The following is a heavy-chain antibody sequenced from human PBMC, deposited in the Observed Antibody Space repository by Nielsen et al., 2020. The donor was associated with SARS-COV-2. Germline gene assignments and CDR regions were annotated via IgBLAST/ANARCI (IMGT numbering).Heavy chain of an antibody. V-gene: IGHV3-33*05. D-gene: IGHD2-2*02. CDR2: ISYDGGDE. CDR1: GFSFNNYG. J-gene: IGHJ3*02. Sequence: GGSLRLSCAASGFSFNNYGMHWVRQAPGKGLEWVAAISYDGGDEYYADSVKGRFTISRDNSKNSLYLQMNSLRVEDTAVYYCTRDLGYCYSTSCYTLAFDIWGQGTMVTVSS. CDR3: TRDLGYCYSTSCYTLAFDI.